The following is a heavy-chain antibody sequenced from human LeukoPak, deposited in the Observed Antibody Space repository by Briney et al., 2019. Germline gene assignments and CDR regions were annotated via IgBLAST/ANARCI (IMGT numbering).Heavy chain of an antibody. J-gene: IGHJ3*02. CDR2: INPNTGGT. CDR3: ARAGVWDYSDTSGYHNGAFDI. V-gene: IGHV1-2*02. D-gene: IGHD3-22*01. Sequence: ASVKVSCKASGYTFTGYYMHWVRQAPGQGLEWMGWINPNTGGTNYAQKFQGRVTMARDTSISTAYMELSRLRSDDTALYYCARAGVWDYSDTSGYHNGAFDIWGQGTMVTVSS. CDR1: GYTFTGYY.